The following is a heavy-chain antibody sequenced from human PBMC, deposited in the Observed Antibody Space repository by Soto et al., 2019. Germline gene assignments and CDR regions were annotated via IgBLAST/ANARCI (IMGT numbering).Heavy chain of an antibody. Sequence: ASVKVSCKASGYTFTSYAMHWVRQAPGQRLEWMGWINAGNGNTKYSQKFQGRVTITRDTSASTAYMELSSLRSEDTAVYYCALCVRRNIVAMIGSYYYYYYMDVWGKGTTVTVSS. J-gene: IGHJ6*03. CDR3: ALCVRRNIVAMIGSYYYYYYMDV. CDR1: GYTFTSYA. D-gene: IGHD5-12*01. V-gene: IGHV1-3*01. CDR2: INAGNGNT.